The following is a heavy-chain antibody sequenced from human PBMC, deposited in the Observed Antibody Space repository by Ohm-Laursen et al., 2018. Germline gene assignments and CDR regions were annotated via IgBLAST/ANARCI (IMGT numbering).Heavy chain of an antibody. CDR1: GGSISSYY. CDR3: ASHTGYSYGFNFDY. V-gene: IGHV4-59*01. D-gene: IGHD5-18*01. Sequence: SETLSLTCTVSGGSISSYYWSWIRQPPGKGLEWIGYIYYSGSTNYNPSLKSRVTISVDTSKNQFSLKLSSVTAADTAVYHCASHTGYSYGFNFDYWGQGTLVIVSS. CDR2: IYYSGST. J-gene: IGHJ4*02.